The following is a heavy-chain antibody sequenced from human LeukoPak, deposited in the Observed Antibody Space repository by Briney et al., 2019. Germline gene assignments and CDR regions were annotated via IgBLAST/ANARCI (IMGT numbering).Heavy chain of an antibody. Sequence: SQTLSLTCAVSGGSLNSGTYSWTWIRQPPGRGLEWLGYIYHSGSTYYTPSLKSRVTISLDRSKNHFSLKLNSVTAADTAVYYCARDPGSPRGFFDLWGRGTLVTVSS. CDR2: IYHSGST. CDR1: GGSLNSGTYS. D-gene: IGHD2-15*01. V-gene: IGHV4-30-2*01. CDR3: ARDPGSPRGFFDL. J-gene: IGHJ2*01.